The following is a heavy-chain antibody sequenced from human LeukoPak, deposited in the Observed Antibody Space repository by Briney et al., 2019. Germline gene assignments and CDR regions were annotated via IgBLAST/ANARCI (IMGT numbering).Heavy chain of an antibody. J-gene: IGHJ4*02. V-gene: IGHV1-2*02. CDR3: ARGRWLQWYDY. Sequence: ASVKVSCKASGYTFTDYYIHWVRQAPGRGLEWMGWINPNSGGTNYAQKFQGRVTVTRDTSISTAYMELSGLRSDDTAVYYCARGRWLQWYDYWGQGTLVTVSS. CDR2: INPNSGGT. D-gene: IGHD5-24*01. CDR1: GYTFTDYY.